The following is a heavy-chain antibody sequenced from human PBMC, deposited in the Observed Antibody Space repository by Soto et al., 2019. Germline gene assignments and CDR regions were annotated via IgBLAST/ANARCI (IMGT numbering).Heavy chain of an antibody. CDR1: GYTFTSYG. CDR3: ARGVHYDYIWGSYRLYAFDI. J-gene: IGHJ3*02. Sequence: GASVKVSCKASGYTFTSYGISWGRQAPGQGLEWMGWISAYNGNTNYAQKLQGRVTMTTDTSTSTAYMELRSLRSDDTAVYYCARGVHYDYIWGSYRLYAFDIWGQGTMVTVSS. V-gene: IGHV1-18*01. CDR2: ISAYNGNT. D-gene: IGHD3-16*02.